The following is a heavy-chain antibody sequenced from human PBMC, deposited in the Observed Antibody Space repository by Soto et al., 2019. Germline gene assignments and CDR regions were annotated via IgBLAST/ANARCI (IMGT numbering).Heavy chain of an antibody. V-gene: IGHV1-69*13. CDR1: GGTFSSYA. D-gene: IGHD6-13*01. CDR3: ARSYSYSSSWYRGWFDP. CDR2: IIPIFGTA. Sequence: SVKVSCKASGGTFSSYAISWVRQAPGQGLEWMGGIIPIFGTANYAQKFQGRVTITADESTSTAYMELSSLRSEDTAVYYCARSYSYSSSWYRGWFDPWGQGTLVTVSS. J-gene: IGHJ5*02.